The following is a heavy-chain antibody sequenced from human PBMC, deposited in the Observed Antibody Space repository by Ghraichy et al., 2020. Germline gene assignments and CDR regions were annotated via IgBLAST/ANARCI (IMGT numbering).Heavy chain of an antibody. Sequence: SVKVSCKASGGTFSSYAISWVRQAPGQGLEWMGRIIPILPLANYAQNFQGRVTITADKSTSTAYMELSSLRSEDTAVYYCATDKHGGNGWDHDAFDIWGQGTLVTVSS. V-gene: IGHV1-69*04. D-gene: IGHD4-23*01. CDR2: IIPILPLA. CDR1: GGTFSSYA. CDR3: ATDKHGGNGWDHDAFDI. J-gene: IGHJ3*02.